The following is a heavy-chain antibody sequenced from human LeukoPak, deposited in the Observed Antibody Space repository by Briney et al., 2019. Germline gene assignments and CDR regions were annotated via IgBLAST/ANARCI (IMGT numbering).Heavy chain of an antibody. V-gene: IGHV3-23*01. Sequence: GGSLRLSCAFSGFTFSNYVMNWVRQAPGKGLEWVSTISGSGGATYYADSVKGRFTISRDNSKNTLYLQMNSLRVEDTAVYYCARRSTAGSYWGDFDYWGQGTLVTVSS. CDR1: GFTFSNYV. CDR2: ISGSGGAT. J-gene: IGHJ4*02. CDR3: ARRSTAGSYWGDFDY. D-gene: IGHD1-26*01.